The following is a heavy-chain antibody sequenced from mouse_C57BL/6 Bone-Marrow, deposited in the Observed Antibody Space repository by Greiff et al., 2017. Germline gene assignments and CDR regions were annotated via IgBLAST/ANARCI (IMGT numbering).Heavy chain of an antibody. CDR1: GYSFTSYY. V-gene: IGHV1-66*01. Sequence: VQLQQSGPELVKPGASVKISCKASGYSFTSYYIHWVKQRPGQGLEWIGWIYPGSGNTKYNEKFKGKATLTADTSSSTAYMQLSSLTSEDSAVYYCATDYDWYFDVWGTGTTGTVSS. CDR2: IYPGSGNT. CDR3: ATDYDWYFDV. D-gene: IGHD2-4*01. J-gene: IGHJ1*03.